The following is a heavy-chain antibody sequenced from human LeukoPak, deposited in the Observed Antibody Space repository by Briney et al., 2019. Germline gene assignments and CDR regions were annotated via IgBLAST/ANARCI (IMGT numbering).Heavy chain of an antibody. V-gene: IGHV1-69*13. J-gene: IGHJ6*03. CDR3: ARAFSGDVNMDV. D-gene: IGHD1-26*01. CDR1: GGAFSSYA. CDR2: IIPIFGTA. Sequence: SVKVSCKASGGAFSSYAISWVRQAPGQGLEWMGGIIPIFGTANYAQKFQGRVTITADESTSTAYMELSSLRSEDTAVYYCARAFSGDVNMDVWGKGTTVTVSS.